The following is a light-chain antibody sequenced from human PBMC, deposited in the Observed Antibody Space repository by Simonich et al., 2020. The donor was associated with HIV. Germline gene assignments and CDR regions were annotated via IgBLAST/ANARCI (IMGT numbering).Light chain of an antibody. CDR3: QQYGNSPNT. CDR1: QSVSSN. J-gene: IGKJ2*01. Sequence: EIVMTQSPATLSVSPGERATLSCRASQSVSSNLAWYQQKPGQAPRLLIYGASTRATGIPARFSGSGSGTEFTLTISSMQSEDFAVYHCQQYGNSPNTFGQGTKLEIK. V-gene: IGKV3-15*01. CDR2: GAS.